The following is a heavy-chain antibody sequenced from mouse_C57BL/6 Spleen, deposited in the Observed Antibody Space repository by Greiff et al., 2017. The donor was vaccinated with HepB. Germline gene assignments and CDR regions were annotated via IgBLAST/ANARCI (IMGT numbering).Heavy chain of an antibody. D-gene: IGHD1-1*01. CDR2: IWSGGST. V-gene: IGHV2-2*01. J-gene: IGHJ1*03. CDR3: ARTPFDYYGSGWYFDV. CDR1: GFSLTSYG. Sequence: VKVVESGPGLVQPSQSLSITCTVSGFSLTSYGVHWVRQSPGKGLEWLGVIWSGGSTDYNAAFISRLSISKDNSKSQVFFKMNSLQADDTAIYYCARTPFDYYGSGWYFDVWGTGTTVTVSS.